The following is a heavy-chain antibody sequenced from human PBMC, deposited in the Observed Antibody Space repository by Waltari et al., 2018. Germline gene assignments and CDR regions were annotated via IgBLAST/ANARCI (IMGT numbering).Heavy chain of an antibody. V-gene: IGHV4-59*01. CDR3: ARDLGPSGSYPYGMDV. D-gene: IGHD1-26*01. CDR2: IYYSGRT. Sequence: QVQLQESGPGLVKPSETLSLTCTVSGGSISSYYWSWIRQPPGKGLEWIGYIYYSGRTNYNPSLKSRVTISVDTSKNQFSLKLSSVTAADTAVYYCARDLGPSGSYPYGMDVWGQGTTVTVSS. J-gene: IGHJ6*02. CDR1: GGSISSYY.